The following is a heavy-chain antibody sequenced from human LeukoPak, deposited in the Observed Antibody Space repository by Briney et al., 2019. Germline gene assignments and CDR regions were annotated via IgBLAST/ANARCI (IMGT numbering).Heavy chain of an antibody. Sequence: ASVKVSCKASGGTFSSYAISWVRQAPGQGLEWMGGIIPIFGTANYAQKFQGRVTITADKSTSTAYMELSSLRSEDTAVYYCARDPGWFGELLGWFDPWGQGTLVTVSS. CDR1: GGTFSSYA. CDR3: ARDPGWFGELLGWFDP. CDR2: IIPIFGTA. J-gene: IGHJ5*02. V-gene: IGHV1-69*06. D-gene: IGHD3-10*01.